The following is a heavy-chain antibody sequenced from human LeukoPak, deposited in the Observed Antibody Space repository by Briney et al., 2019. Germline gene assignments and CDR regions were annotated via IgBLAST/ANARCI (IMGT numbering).Heavy chain of an antibody. V-gene: IGHV4-39*01. J-gene: IGHJ4*02. Sequence: SETLSLTCSVSGGSISSSAYYWGWIRQPPGKGLEWIGNIYYSGSTYYNPSLKSRVTISLNTSKNQFSLELISVTAADTAVYYCARLGPGGHGEFDYWGQGTLVTVSS. CDR3: ARLGPGGHGEFDY. CDR1: GGSISSSAYY. CDR2: IYYSGST. D-gene: IGHD3-10*01.